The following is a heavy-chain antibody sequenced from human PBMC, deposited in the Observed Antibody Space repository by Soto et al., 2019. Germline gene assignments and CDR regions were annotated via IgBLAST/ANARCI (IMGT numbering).Heavy chain of an antibody. CDR3: ARLGRVRGFDP. V-gene: IGHV4-39*01. D-gene: IGHD3-10*01. CDR1: GGSISSSSYY. CDR2: IYYSGRT. Sequence: SETLSLTCTVSGGSISSSSYYWGWIRQPPGKGLEWIGSIYYSGRTYYNPSLKSRVTISVDTSKNQFSLKLSSVTAADTAVYYCARLGRVRGFDPWGQGTLVTVSS. J-gene: IGHJ5*02.